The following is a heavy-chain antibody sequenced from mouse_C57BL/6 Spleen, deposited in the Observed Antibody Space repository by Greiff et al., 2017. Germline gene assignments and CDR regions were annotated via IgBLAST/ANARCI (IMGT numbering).Heavy chain of an antibody. J-gene: IGHJ2*01. Sequence: VQPQQSGPELVKPGASVKISCKASGYAFSSSWMNWVKQRPGKGLEWIGRIYPGDGDTNYNGKFKGKATLTADKSSSTAYMQLSSLTSEDSAVYFCARQDGNYVDYWGQGTTLTVSS. CDR2: IYPGDGDT. CDR1: GYAFSSSW. D-gene: IGHD2-1*01. V-gene: IGHV1-82*01. CDR3: ARQDGNYVDY.